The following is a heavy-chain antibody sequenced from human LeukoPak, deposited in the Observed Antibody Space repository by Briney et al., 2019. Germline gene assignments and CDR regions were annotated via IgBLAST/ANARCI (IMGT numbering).Heavy chain of an antibody. CDR3: ARAPSEIGGYYPEYFRH. Sequence: GGSLRLSCAASGFTLSTYWMHWVRQAPGKGLVWVSRIKRDGSTNYADSVKGRFTISRDNAKNTLSLQMNSLRPEDTGVYYCARAPSEIGGYYPEYFRHWGQGTLVTVSS. CDR2: IKRDGST. J-gene: IGHJ1*01. CDR1: GFTLSTYW. V-gene: IGHV3-74*01. D-gene: IGHD3-3*01.